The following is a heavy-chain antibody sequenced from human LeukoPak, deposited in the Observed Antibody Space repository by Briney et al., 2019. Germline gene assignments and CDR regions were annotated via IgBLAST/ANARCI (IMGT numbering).Heavy chain of an antibody. J-gene: IGHJ3*02. CDR3: ARRSGYYWDAFDI. D-gene: IGHD3-22*01. V-gene: IGHV3-48*04. CDR1: GFTFSSYS. CDR2: ISSSSSTI. Sequence: GGSLRLSCAASGFTFSSYSMNWVRQAPGKGLEWVSYISSSSSTIYYADSVKGRFTISRDNPNNLLYLQMSYLRGEDTAVYYCARRSGYYWDAFDIWGQGTMVTVSS.